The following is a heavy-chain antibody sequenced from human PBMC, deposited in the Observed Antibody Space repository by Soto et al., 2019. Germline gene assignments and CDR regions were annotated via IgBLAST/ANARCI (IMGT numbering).Heavy chain of an antibody. CDR1: GGTFSSYA. CDR3: ARARGLYGPNWFDP. CDR2: IIPIFGTA. D-gene: IGHD2-2*02. Sequence: ASVKASFKASGGTFSSYALSWVRQAPGQGLEWMGGIIPIFGTANYAQKFQGRVTMTADESTSTAYMELSSLRSEDTAVYYCARARGLYGPNWFDPGGQGTLVTVSS. V-gene: IGHV1-69*13. J-gene: IGHJ5*02.